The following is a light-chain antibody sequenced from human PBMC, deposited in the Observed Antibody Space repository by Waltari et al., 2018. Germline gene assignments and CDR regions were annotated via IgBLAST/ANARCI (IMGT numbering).Light chain of an antibody. J-gene: IGLJ3*02. CDR3: VLYRNNGIWV. CDR2: STS. Sequence: QTVVTQEPSFSVSPGGTVTLTCGLSSGSVSATYYPSWYQQTPGQAPRNLIDSTSTRSAGVPERCSGSILGNKAALTITGAQADDESAYYCVLYRNNGIWVVGGGTKLTVL. V-gene: IGLV8-61*01. CDR1: SGSVSATYY.